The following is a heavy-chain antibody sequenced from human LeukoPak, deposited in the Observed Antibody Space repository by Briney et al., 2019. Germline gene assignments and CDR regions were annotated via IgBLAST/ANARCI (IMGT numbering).Heavy chain of an antibody. CDR1: GYSFTSYW. Sequence: GESLKISCKGSGYSFTSYWIGWVRQMPGKGLEWMWIIYPGDSDTRYSPSFQGQVTISADKSISTAYLQWSSLKASDTAMYYSPRTAYEILTGYPFDYWGQGTLVTVSS. CDR2: IYPGDSDT. J-gene: IGHJ4*02. D-gene: IGHD3-9*01. V-gene: IGHV5-51*01. CDR3: PRTAYEILTGYPFDY.